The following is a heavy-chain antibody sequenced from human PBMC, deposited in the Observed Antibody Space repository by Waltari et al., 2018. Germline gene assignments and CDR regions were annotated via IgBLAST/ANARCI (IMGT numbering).Heavy chain of an antibody. CDR2: ISSSSSTI. V-gene: IGHV3-48*01. J-gene: IGHJ4*02. Sequence: EVQLVESGGGLVQPGGSLRLSCAASGFTFSSYSMNWVRQAPGKGLEWVSYISSSSSTIYYADSMKGRFTSSRDNAKNSLYLQMNSLRAEDTAVYYCARDRKWYPSLTTLGYWGQGTLVTVSS. CDR3: ARDRKWYPSLTTLGY. D-gene: IGHD4-17*01. CDR1: GFTFSSYS.